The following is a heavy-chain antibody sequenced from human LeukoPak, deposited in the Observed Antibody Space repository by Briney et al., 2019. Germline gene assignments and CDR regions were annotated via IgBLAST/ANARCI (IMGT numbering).Heavy chain of an antibody. CDR2: INTNTGNP. V-gene: IGHV7-4-1*02. Sequence: ASVKVSCKASGYTFTSYGISWVRQAPGQGLEWMGWINTNTGNPTYAQGFTGRFVFSLDTSVSTAYLQISSLKAEDTAVYYCASADHIVVVTALAPTVYWGQGTLVTVSS. CDR3: ASADHIVVVTALAPTVY. J-gene: IGHJ4*02. D-gene: IGHD2-21*02. CDR1: GYTFTSYG.